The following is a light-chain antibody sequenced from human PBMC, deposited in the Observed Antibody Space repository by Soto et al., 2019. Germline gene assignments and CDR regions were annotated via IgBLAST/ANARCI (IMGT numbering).Light chain of an antibody. CDR2: EVS. CDR1: SSDTGDYNY. J-gene: IGLJ1*01. Sequence: QSVLAQPPSASGSPGQSVTISCSGTSSDTGDYNYVSWYQQHPGKAPKLMIYEVSKRPSGVPDRFSGSKSGNAASLTVSGLQADDEADYYCSSSAGTDNYVFGTGTQVTV. V-gene: IGLV2-8*01. CDR3: SSSAGTDNYV.